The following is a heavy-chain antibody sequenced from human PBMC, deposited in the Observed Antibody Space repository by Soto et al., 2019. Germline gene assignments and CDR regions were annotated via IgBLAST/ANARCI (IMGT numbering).Heavy chain of an antibody. CDR3: ARGIEGWYQGRYYYGMDV. CDR1: GGSVSSGSYY. J-gene: IGHJ6*02. D-gene: IGHD6-19*01. Sequence: QVQLQESGPGLVKPSETLSLTCTVSGGSVSSGSYYWSWIRQPPGKGLEWIGYIYYSGSTNYNPSLKSRDTISVDTSKNQCSLKLSSVTAADKAVYYCARGIEGWYQGRYYYGMDVWGQGTTVTVSS. V-gene: IGHV4-61*01. CDR2: IYYSGST.